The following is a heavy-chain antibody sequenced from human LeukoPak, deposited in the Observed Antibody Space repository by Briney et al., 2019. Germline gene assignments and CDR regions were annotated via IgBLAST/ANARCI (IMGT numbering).Heavy chain of an antibody. Sequence: GGSLRLSCAASGFTFSSYEMNWVRQAPGKGLEWVSYISSSGSTTHYADSVKGRLIISRDNAKNSLYLQMNSLRAEDTAVYYCARVGDICSSTSCYAGGYWGQGTLVTVSS. J-gene: IGHJ4*02. CDR1: GFTFSSYE. CDR3: ARVGDICSSTSCYAGGY. D-gene: IGHD2-2*01. CDR2: ISSSGSTT. V-gene: IGHV3-48*03.